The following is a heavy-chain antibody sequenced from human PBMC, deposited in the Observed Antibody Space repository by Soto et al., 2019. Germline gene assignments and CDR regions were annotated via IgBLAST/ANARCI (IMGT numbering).Heavy chain of an antibody. V-gene: IGHV4-59*01. Sequence: SETLSLTCTVSGGSISSYYWSWIRQLPGKGLEWIGYIYYSGRTNYNPSHKSRVTISVDTSKNQFSLELSSVTAADTAVYYFARDNLVRGVINYYYYGMDVWGQGTTVTVSS. CDR1: GGSISSYY. CDR3: ARDNLVRGVINYYYYGMDV. CDR2: IYYSGRT. J-gene: IGHJ6*02. D-gene: IGHD3-10*01.